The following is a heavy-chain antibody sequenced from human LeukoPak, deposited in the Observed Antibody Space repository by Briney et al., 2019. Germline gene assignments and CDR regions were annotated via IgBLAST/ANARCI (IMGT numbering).Heavy chain of an antibody. CDR2: IVVGSGNT. D-gene: IGHD5-12*01. J-gene: IGHJ6*02. CDR1: GFTFTSSA. Sequence: GASVKVSCKASGFTFTSSAMQWVRQARGQRLEWIGWIVVGSGNTNYAQKFQGRVTITADKSTSTAYMELSSLRSEDTAVYYCARDRFSGYEIYGMDVWGQGTTVTVSS. V-gene: IGHV1-58*02. CDR3: ARDRFSGYEIYGMDV.